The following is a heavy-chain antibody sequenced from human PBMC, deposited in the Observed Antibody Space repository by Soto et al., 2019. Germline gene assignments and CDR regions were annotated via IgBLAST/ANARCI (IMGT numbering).Heavy chain of an antibody. Sequence: QVQLVQSGAEVKQPGSSVKVSCKASGGTFSSYAISWVRQAPGQGLEWMGGIIPIFGTANYAQKFQGRVTITADESTITAYMALSSLRSEDTAVDYCATIEPYCGGDCHFDYWGQGTLVTVSS. CDR1: GGTFSSYA. V-gene: IGHV1-69*01. CDR3: ATIEPYCGGDCHFDY. J-gene: IGHJ4*02. D-gene: IGHD2-21*02. CDR2: IIPIFGTA.